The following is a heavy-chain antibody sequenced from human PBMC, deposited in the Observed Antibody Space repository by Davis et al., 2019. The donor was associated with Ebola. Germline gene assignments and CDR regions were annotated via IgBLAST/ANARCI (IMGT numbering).Heavy chain of an antibody. V-gene: IGHV4-59*01. CDR1: GDSMSSYY. CDR2: IYYSGSA. D-gene: IGHD2-2*01. CDR3: ARGYCSRLACYELDL. Sequence: GSLRLSCTVSGDSMSSYYWSWIRQSPGKGLEWIGYIYYSGSARYNPSLKSRVTISVDASRSQFSLNLTSVTAADTAVYYCARGYCSRLACYELDLWGQGTLVTVSS. J-gene: IGHJ4*02.